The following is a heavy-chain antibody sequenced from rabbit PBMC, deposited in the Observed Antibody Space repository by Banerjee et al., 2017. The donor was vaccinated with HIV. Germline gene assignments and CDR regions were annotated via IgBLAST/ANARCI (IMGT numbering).Heavy chain of an antibody. CDR2: IYTISGNT. CDR3: ARDLAGVIGWNFNL. J-gene: IGHJ4*01. V-gene: IGHV1S45*01. D-gene: IGHD4-1*01. Sequence: QEQLEESGGDLVKPEGSLKLSCKASGIDFSSYGVSWVRQAPGKGLEWIGCIYTISGNTYNATWAKGRFTISKTSSTTVTLQMTSLTAADTATYFCARDLAGVIGWNFNLWGPGTLVTVS. CDR1: GIDFSSYG.